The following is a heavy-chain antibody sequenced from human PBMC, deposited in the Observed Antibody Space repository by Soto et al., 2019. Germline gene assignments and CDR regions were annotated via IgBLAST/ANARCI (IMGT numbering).Heavy chain of an antibody. CDR1: GFTVNYTY. CDR3: ARGHDFWSGYPYFDY. J-gene: IGHJ4*02. V-gene: IGHV3-66*01. D-gene: IGHD3-3*01. Sequence: EVQLVESGGGLVQPGGSLRLSCAASGFTVNYTYMSWVRQAPGKGLEGVSVIYSGGSTYYADSVKGRFTISRDNSKNTLYLQMNSVSAEDTAVYFCARGHDFWSGYPYFDYWGQGTRVTVSS. CDR2: IYSGGST.